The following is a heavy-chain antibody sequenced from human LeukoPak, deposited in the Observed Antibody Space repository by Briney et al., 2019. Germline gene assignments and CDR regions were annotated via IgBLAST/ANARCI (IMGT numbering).Heavy chain of an antibody. CDR1: GYTFTNYY. CDR3: ARVGVGATSDY. CDR2: INLSGGST. D-gene: IGHD1-26*01. V-gene: IGHV1-46*01. J-gene: IGHJ4*02. Sequence: ASVKVSCKASGYTFTNYYMHWVRQGPGQGLEWMGVINLSGGSTTYAQKFQGRVTMTRDTSTSTAYMDLSTLRSEDTAVYYCARVGVGATSDYWGQGTLVTISS.